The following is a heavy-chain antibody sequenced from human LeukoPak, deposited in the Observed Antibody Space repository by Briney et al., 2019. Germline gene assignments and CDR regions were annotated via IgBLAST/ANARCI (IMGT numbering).Heavy chain of an antibody. CDR2: IYYSGST. CDR1: GGSISSSSYY. V-gene: IGHV4-39*01. Sequence: SETLSLTCTVSGGSISSSSYYWGWIRQPPGKGLEWIGSIYYSGSTYYNPSLKSRVTISVDTSKNQFSLKLSSVTAADTAVYYCARISAGYPNYFDYWGQGTLVTVSS. D-gene: IGHD5-12*01. J-gene: IGHJ4*02. CDR3: ARISAGYPNYFDY.